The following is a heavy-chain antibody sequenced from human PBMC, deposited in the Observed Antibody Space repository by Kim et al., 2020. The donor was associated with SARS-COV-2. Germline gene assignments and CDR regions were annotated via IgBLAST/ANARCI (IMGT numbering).Heavy chain of an antibody. V-gene: IGHV3-23*01. CDR3: AKGGGYSYGSRGYFDY. CDR1: GFTFSSYA. D-gene: IGHD5-18*01. CDR2: ISGSGGST. Sequence: GGSLRLSCAASGFTFSSYAMSWVRQAPGKGLEWVSAISGSGGSTYYADSVKGRFTISRDNSKNTLYLQMNSLRAEDTAVYYCAKGGGYSYGSRGYFDYWGQGTLVTVSS. J-gene: IGHJ4*02.